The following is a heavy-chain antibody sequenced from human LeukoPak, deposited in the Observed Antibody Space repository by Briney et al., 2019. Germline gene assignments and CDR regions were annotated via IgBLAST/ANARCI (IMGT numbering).Heavy chain of an antibody. D-gene: IGHD1-1*01. CDR1: GYTFTGYY. V-gene: IGHV1-2*02. CDR3: ARQLLMSINWFDP. CDR2: INPNSGGT. J-gene: IGHJ5*02. Sequence: GASVKVSCKASGYTFTGYYMHWVRQAPGQGLEWMGWINPNSGGTNYAQKFQGRVTMTRDTSISTAYMELSRLRSDDTAVYYCARQLLMSINWFDPWGQGTLVTVSS.